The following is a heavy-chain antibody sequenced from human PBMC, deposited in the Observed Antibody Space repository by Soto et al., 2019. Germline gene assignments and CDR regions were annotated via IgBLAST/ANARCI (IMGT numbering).Heavy chain of an antibody. CDR2: IYYSGST. CDR1: GGSISSGDYY. Sequence: SETLSLTCTVSGGSISSGDYYWSWIRQPPGKGLEWIGYIYYSGSTYYNPSLKSRVNISVDTSKNQFSLKLSSVTAADTALYYCARVGGFGATTIDYWGQGTLVTVSS. J-gene: IGHJ4*02. CDR3: ARVGGFGATTIDY. D-gene: IGHD3-10*01. V-gene: IGHV4-30-4*01.